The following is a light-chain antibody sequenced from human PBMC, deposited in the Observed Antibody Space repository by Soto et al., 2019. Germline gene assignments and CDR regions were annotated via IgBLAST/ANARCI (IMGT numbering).Light chain of an antibody. J-gene: IGKJ4*01. V-gene: IGKV3-20*01. CDR3: QQYGTSPIT. Sequence: ETVLTQSPGTLSLSPRQRATLSCRATQSVNNDYLAWYQQRPGLAPRLLIVGAYGRATGIPDRFSGSGSGTDFTLTISRLEPEDFAIYYCQQYGTSPITFGGGTKVEIK. CDR2: GAY. CDR1: QSVNNDY.